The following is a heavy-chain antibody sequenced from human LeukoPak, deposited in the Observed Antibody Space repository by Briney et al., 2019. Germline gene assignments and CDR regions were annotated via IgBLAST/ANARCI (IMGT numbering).Heavy chain of an antibody. J-gene: IGHJ6*03. D-gene: IGHD1-26*01. Sequence: PGGSLRLSCAASGFTFSDYYMNWVRQAPGKAMEWVSSITSSGTYTFYADSVKGRFTISRDNAKNSLYLQMDSLRPEDTAVYYCARDPYSGNYGTYYYYYMDVWGKGTTVTISS. CDR3: ARDPYSGNYGTYYYYYMDV. CDR2: ITSSGTYT. V-gene: IGHV3-21*01. CDR1: GFTFSDYY.